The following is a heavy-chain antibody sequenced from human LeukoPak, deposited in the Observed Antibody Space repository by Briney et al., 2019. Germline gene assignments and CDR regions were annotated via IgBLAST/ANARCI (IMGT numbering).Heavy chain of an antibody. CDR3: ARGPPNWGYVY. Sequence: ASVKVSCKASGYTFTSYDFNWVRQATGQRPEWMGWMSPNSGDTGYAQKFQDRVTMTRNTSISTAYMELSSLRSDDTAVYYCARGPPNWGYVYWGPGTLVTVSS. CDR1: GYTFTSYD. J-gene: IGHJ4*02. CDR2: MSPNSGDT. V-gene: IGHV1-8*01. D-gene: IGHD7-27*01.